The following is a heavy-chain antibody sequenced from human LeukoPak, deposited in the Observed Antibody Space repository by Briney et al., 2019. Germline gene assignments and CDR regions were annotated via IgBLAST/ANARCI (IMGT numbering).Heavy chain of an antibody. CDR1: GGTFSSYA. D-gene: IGHD5-24*01. J-gene: IGHJ4*02. CDR2: IIPILGIA. CDR3: ARDPASGQDGY. V-gene: IGHV1-69*04. Sequence: ASVKVSCKASGGTFSSYAISWVRQAPGQGLEWMGRIIPILGIANYAQKFQGRVTITADKSTSTAYMELSSLRSEDTAVYYCARDPASGQDGYWGQGTLVTVSS.